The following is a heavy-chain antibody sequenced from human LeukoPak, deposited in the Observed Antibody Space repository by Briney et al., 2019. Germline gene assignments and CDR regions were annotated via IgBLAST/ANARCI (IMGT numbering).Heavy chain of an antibody. CDR1: GGSISSTIFY. D-gene: IGHD5-24*01. CDR3: AREARGEMTTSPLDY. CDR2: INYSGDT. J-gene: IGHJ4*02. Sequence: SETLSLTCTVSGGSISSTIFYWGWNRQPPGKGLEWIGSINYSGDTHYNPSLKSRVTMSLDTSKNQVSLTLRSVTAADTAVYYCAREARGEMTTSPLDYWGQGTRVTVSS. V-gene: IGHV4-39*02.